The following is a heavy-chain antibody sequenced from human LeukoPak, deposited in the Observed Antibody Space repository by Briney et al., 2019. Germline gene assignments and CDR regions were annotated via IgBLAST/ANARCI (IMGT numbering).Heavy chain of an antibody. V-gene: IGHV3-7*01. J-gene: IGHJ3*02. CDR1: GFTFSSYW. D-gene: IGHD6-19*01. CDR3: ARDYEGGIAVATGAFDI. Sequence: GGSLRLSCAASGFTFSSYWMSWVRQAPGKGLEWVANIKQDGSEKYYVDSVKGRFTISRDNAKNSLYLQMNSLRAEDTAVYYCARDYEGGIAVATGAFDIWGQGTMVTVSS. CDR2: IKQDGSEK.